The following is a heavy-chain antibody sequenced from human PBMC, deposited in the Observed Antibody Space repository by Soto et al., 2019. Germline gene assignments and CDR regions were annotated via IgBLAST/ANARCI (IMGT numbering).Heavy chain of an antibody. V-gene: IGHV1-18*01. CDR2: ISTDRGDT. J-gene: IGHJ4*02. CDR1: GYSFTTHD. CDR3: ARDDLNRGGKYFDY. D-gene: IGHD2-15*01. Sequence: GASVKVSCKASGYSFTTHDITGLRQAPGKGLEWVGGISTDRGDTIYPQNLQGRVTMTTDSSTSTVYMELKSLRSDDTAVYYCARDDLNRGGKYFDYWGQGTLVTVSS.